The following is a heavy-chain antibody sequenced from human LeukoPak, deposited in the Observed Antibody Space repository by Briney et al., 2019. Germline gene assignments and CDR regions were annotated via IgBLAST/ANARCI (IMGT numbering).Heavy chain of an antibody. Sequence: GGSLRLSCAVSGFTFSSSWMSWVRQAPGEGLEWVANINKDGSEKYYLDSVKGRFTIYRDNAKNSLYLHMNSLRAEDTAVYSCARRLGSGWFDPWGQGTLVTVSS. J-gene: IGHJ5*02. CDR2: INKDGSEK. V-gene: IGHV3-7*01. D-gene: IGHD3-10*01. CDR1: GFTFSSSW. CDR3: ARRLGSGWFDP.